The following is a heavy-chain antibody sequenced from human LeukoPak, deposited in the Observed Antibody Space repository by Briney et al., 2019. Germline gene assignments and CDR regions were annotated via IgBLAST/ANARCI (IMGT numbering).Heavy chain of an antibody. CDR3: ARGSTSGWPDYFDY. CDR1: GFTLSSYW. J-gene: IGHJ4*02. CDR2: INGDGSSA. D-gene: IGHD6-19*01. Sequence: GGSLRVSCATSGFTLSSYWMHWVRQAPGKGLVWVSRINGDGSSAPYANSVKGRFTISRDNAKNTLYLQMHSLRADDTAVYYCARGSTSGWPDYFDYWGQGSVVTVSS. V-gene: IGHV3-74*01.